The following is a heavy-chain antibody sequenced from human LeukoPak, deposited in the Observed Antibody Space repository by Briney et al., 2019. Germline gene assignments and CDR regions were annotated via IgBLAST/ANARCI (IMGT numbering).Heavy chain of an antibody. CDR3: TTYGSGRKFDY. J-gene: IGHJ4*02. CDR2: ISSSSSYI. V-gene: IGHV3-21*03. D-gene: IGHD3-10*01. Sequence: GGSLRLSCAASGFSFSSYSMNWVRQAPVKGLEWVSSISSSSSYIYYADSVKGRFTISRDNAKNSLYLQMNSLRAEDTAVYYCTTYGSGRKFDYWGQGILVTVSS. CDR1: GFSFSSYS.